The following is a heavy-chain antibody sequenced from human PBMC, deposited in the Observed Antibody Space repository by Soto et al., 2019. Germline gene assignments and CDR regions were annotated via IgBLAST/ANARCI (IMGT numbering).Heavy chain of an antibody. Sequence: SETLSLTCTVSGGSVSSGSYYWSWIRQPPGKGLEWIGYIYYSGSTNYNPSLKSRVTISVDTSKNQFSLKLSSVTAADTAVYYCARENYDSTRGAFDIWGQGTMVTVSS. CDR3: ARENYDSTRGAFDI. CDR1: GGSVSSGSYY. CDR2: IYYSGST. D-gene: IGHD3-22*01. J-gene: IGHJ3*02. V-gene: IGHV4-61*01.